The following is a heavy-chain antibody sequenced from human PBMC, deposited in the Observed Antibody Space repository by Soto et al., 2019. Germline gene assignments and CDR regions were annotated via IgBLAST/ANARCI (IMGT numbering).Heavy chain of an antibody. CDR1: GGSISSSTYY. CDR2: IYYSGST. D-gene: IGHD2-2*01. CDR3: ARQHADCSSTSCYEGWFDP. V-gene: IGHV4-39*01. Sequence: SETLSLTCTVSGGSISSSTYYWGWIRQPPGKGLEWIGSIYYSGSTYYNPSLKSRVTISVDTSKNQFSLKLSSVTAADTAVYYCARQHADCSSTSCYEGWFDPWGQGTLVTVSS. J-gene: IGHJ5*02.